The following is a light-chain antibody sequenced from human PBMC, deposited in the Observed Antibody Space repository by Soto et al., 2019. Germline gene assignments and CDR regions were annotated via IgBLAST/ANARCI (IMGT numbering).Light chain of an antibody. Sequence: QSVLTRPPSVSAAPGQKVTISCSGSNSNIGNDYVSWYQQLPGTAPKLLIYENNKRPSGIPDRFSGSKSGTSATLGITGLQTGDEADYYCGTWDSSLTSVVFGGGTKLTVL. CDR1: NSNIGNDY. CDR2: ENN. V-gene: IGLV1-51*02. J-gene: IGLJ2*01. CDR3: GTWDSSLTSVV.